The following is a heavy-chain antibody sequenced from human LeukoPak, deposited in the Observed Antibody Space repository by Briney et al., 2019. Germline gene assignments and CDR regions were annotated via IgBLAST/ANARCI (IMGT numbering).Heavy chain of an antibody. Sequence: GESLKISCKGSGYSFNSYWIGWVRQMPGKGLEWMGIIYPGDSDTRYSPSFQGQVTISADKSISTAYLQWSSLKASDTAMYYCARHRMVRGVITWFDPWGQGTLVTVSS. CDR2: IYPGDSDT. CDR1: GYSFNSYW. CDR3: ARHRMVRGVITWFDP. J-gene: IGHJ5*02. V-gene: IGHV5-51*01. D-gene: IGHD3-10*01.